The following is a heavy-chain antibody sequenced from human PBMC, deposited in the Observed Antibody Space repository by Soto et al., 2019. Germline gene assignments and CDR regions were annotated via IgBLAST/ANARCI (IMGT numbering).Heavy chain of an antibody. CDR3: ARTTTVTTFLISDI. Sequence: QVQLVQSGAEVKKPGSSVKVSCKASGGTFSSYTISWVRQAPGQGLEWMGRIIPILGIANYAQKFQGRVTITADKPTSTAYMELSSLRSENTAVYYCARTTTVTTFLISDIWGQGTMVTVSS. J-gene: IGHJ3*02. V-gene: IGHV1-69*02. CDR1: GGTFSSYT. D-gene: IGHD4-17*01. CDR2: IIPILGIA.